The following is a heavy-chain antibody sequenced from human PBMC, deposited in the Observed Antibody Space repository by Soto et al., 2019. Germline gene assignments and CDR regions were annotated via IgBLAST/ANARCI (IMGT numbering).Heavy chain of an antibody. V-gene: IGHV3-74*01. D-gene: IGHD1-1*01. J-gene: IGHJ6*02. CDR3: ARGVRYYYVVDV. Sequence: EVQLVESGGGLVQPGGSLRLSCVASGFTFSNYWMHWVRQAPRKGLVWVSRIKFDGSSTSYADSVKGRFTISRDNADNTVYLQMNSLRAEDTGVYYCARGVRYYYVVDVWGQGTTVTVSS. CDR2: IKFDGSST. CDR1: GFTFSNYW.